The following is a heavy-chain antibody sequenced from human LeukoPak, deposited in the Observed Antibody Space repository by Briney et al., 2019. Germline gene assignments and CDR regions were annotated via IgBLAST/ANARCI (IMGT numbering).Heavy chain of an antibody. CDR1: GGTFSSYA. J-gene: IGHJ6*02. CDR3: ARGGDIVVVPAGRGYYYGMDV. CDR2: IIPILGIA. V-gene: IGHV1-69*04. D-gene: IGHD2-2*01. Sequence: ASVKVSCKASGGTFSSYAISWVRQAPGQGLEWMGRIIPILGIANYAQKFQGRVTITADKSTSTAYMELSSLRSEDTAVYYCARGGDIVVVPAGRGYYYGMDVWGQGTTVTVSS.